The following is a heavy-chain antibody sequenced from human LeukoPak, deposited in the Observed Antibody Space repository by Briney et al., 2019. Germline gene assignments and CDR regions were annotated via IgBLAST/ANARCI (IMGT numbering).Heavy chain of an antibody. J-gene: IGHJ3*02. CDR2: ISSTSSHI. D-gene: IGHD6-19*01. Sequence: GGSLRLSCAASGFTFSTYDMIWVRQAPGKGLEWVSSISSTSSHIYYADSMKGRFTISRDNAKNSPYLQMNSLRAQDMAVYYCARGEQWLTSDAIDIWGQGTMVTVSS. CDR1: GFTFSTYD. CDR3: ARGEQWLTSDAIDI. V-gene: IGHV3-21*01.